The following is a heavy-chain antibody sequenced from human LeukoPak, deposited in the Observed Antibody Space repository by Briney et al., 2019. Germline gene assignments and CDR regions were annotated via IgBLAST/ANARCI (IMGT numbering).Heavy chain of an antibody. CDR3: ARRSDSGSDDGEDYFDY. D-gene: IGHD1-26*01. V-gene: IGHV4-39*01. J-gene: IGHJ4*02. CDR1: GGSINSSTFY. Sequence: SETLSLACTVSGGSINSSTFYWGWIRQPPGKGLEWIGSIYYDGSTYYNPSLKSRVTISVDTSKNQFSLKRTSVTAADTAVYFCARRSDSGSDDGEDYFDYWGQGTLVTVSS. CDR2: IYYDGST.